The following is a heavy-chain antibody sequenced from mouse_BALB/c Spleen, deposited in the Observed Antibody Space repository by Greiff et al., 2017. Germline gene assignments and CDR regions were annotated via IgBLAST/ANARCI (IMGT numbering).Heavy chain of an antibody. CDR1: GYTFSSYW. V-gene: IGHV1-9*01. J-gene: IGHJ3*01. Sequence: QVQLQQSGAELMKPGASVKISCKATGYTFSSYWIEWVKQRPGHGLEWIGEILPGSGSTNYNEKFKGKATFTADTSSNTAYMQLSSLTSEDSAVYYCARLVPAFAYWGQGTLVTVSA. CDR2: ILPGSGST. CDR3: ARLVPAFAY.